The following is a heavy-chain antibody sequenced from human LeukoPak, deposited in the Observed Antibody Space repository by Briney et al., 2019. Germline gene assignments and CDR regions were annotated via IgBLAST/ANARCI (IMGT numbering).Heavy chain of an antibody. V-gene: IGHV1-2*06. CDR3: AKGGIPTDTDNWFDP. Sequence: ASVKVSCKASGYTFTGYYMHGVRQAPGQGLEWMGRINPNRGGTNYAQMFQGRVTMTRDTSINTGYMELSSPRSDDAAVYYCAKGGIPTDTDNWFDPWGQGTPVTVSS. J-gene: IGHJ5*02. D-gene: IGHD2-2*01. CDR1: GYTFTGYY. CDR2: INPNRGGT.